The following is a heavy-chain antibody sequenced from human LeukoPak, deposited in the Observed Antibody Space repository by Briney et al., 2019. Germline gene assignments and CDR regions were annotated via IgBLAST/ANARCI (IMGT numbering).Heavy chain of an antibody. Sequence: SETLSLTCAVYGGSFSGYYWSWIRQPPGKGLEWIGEINHSGSTNYNPSLKSRVTISVDTSKSQFSLKLNSMTAADTAVYYCARGAQTYYDKAPVDYWGQGTLVAVSS. CDR1: GGSFSGYY. CDR2: INHSGST. D-gene: IGHD3-22*01. V-gene: IGHV4-34*01. J-gene: IGHJ4*02. CDR3: ARGAQTYYDKAPVDY.